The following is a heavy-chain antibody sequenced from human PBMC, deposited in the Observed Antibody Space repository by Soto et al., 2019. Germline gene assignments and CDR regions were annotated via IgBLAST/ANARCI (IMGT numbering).Heavy chain of an antibody. J-gene: IGHJ4*02. V-gene: IGHV3-30-3*01. CDR2: IPYDGINK. D-gene: IGHD6-19*01. Sequence: QVQLVESGGGVVQPGRSLRLSCAASGFIFNNYAMHWVRQAPGKGLEWVAVIPYDGINKYHADSAKGRFTISRDNSKNTLYLQMNSLRAEDTAVYYCARGRIAVAGTLDYWGQGTLVTVSS. CDR1: GFIFNNYA. CDR3: ARGRIAVAGTLDY.